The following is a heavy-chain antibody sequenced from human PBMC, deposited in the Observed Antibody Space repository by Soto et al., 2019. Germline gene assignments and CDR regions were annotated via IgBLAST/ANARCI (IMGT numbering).Heavy chain of an antibody. CDR3: ARGFNYGYFDY. V-gene: IGHV3-53*01. D-gene: IGHD5-18*01. CDR2: IYSGGTT. J-gene: IGHJ4*02. Sequence: GGPLRLSCAASGFTVNSNYMTWVRQAPGKGLEWVSVIYSGGTTDYADSVKGRFTISRDTSKNTLSLQMNSLRAEDTAVYYCARGFNYGYFDYWGQGTLVTVSS. CDR1: GFTVNSNY.